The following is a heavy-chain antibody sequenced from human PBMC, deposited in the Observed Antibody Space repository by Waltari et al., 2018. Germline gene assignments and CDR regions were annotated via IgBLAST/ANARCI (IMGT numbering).Heavy chain of an antibody. Sequence: EVQLVDPWGGLVEPWGSLRLPCADPGVTCSASPLIWVGQAPGKGLELVSSINSGATSIYYADSMRGRFTISRDNARNSLYLQMNSLRAEDTAVYYCAREFMGGRYPPYYFDYWGRGILVTVSS. CDR3: AREFMGGRYPPYYFDY. CDR1: GVTCSASP. CDR2: INSGATSI. D-gene: IGHD3-16*02. V-gene: IGHV3-21*02. J-gene: IGHJ4*02.